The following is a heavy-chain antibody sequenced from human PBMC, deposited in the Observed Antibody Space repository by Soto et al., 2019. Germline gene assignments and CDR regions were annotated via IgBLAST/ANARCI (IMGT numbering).Heavy chain of an antibody. Sequence: PSETLSLTCTVSGGSISGYFWNWIRQPPGKGLEWIGYMSYTGNTNYNPSLTSRVSISVDTSKDQFSLNLNSVTAADTAVYYCARADTTIVTLAQWGQGTLVPSPQ. CDR2: MSYTGNT. CDR3: ARADTTIVTLAQ. D-gene: IGHD5-18*01. J-gene: IGHJ4*02. V-gene: IGHV4-59*01. CDR1: GGSISGYF.